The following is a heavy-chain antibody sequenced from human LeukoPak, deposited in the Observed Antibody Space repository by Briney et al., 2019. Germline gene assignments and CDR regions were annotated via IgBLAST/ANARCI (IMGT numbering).Heavy chain of an antibody. Sequence: AGGSLRLSCAASGFTFGDYSMSWVRQAPGKGLEWVAFIRTKAYGATTEYAPSVKGRFIISRDDSKRIAYLQMNSLKTEDTALYYCTRDATIDSPLRGYWGQGTPVTVSS. D-gene: IGHD3-10*01. V-gene: IGHV3-49*04. CDR2: IRTKAYGATT. J-gene: IGHJ4*02. CDR1: GFTFGDYS. CDR3: TRDATIDSPLRGY.